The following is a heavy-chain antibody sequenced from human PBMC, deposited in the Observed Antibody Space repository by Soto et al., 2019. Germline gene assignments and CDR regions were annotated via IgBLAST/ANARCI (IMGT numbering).Heavy chain of an antibody. D-gene: IGHD3-10*01. CDR3: ATYPITMVRGVIIKAPDAFDI. CDR2: IYPGDSYT. J-gene: IGHJ3*02. Sequence: ESLKISLNGSGYRFTSYWIICVRQMPGKGLECMGIIYPGDSYTRYSPSFQGQVTISADKSISTAYLQWRSLKDSDTAMYYCATYPITMVRGVIIKAPDAFDIWGQGTMVTVSS. CDR1: GYRFTSYW. V-gene: IGHV5-51*01.